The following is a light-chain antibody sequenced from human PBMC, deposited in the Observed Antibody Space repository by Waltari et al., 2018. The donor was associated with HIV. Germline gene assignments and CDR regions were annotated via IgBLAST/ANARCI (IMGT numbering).Light chain of an antibody. CDR1: PCIGRW. CDR2: AAS. Sequence: DIQMTQSPSPGSASVGDRFTFTCLASPCIGRWLVWYQQTPGKAPKLLIYAASTLQGGVPSRFSGSGSGTSFTLTISSLQPEDFATYYCQQASSLPLTFGEGTKVEIK. J-gene: IGKJ4*01. V-gene: IGKV1-12*01. CDR3: QQASSLPLT.